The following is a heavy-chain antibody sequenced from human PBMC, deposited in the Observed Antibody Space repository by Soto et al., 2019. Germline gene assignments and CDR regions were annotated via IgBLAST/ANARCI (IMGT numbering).Heavy chain of an antibody. CDR1: GFNFNTAW. J-gene: IGHJ3*01. V-gene: IGHV3-15*01. Sequence: EVQLVESGGGLVKPGGSLRLSCAASGFNFNTAWMHWVRQAPGKGLEWVGRITSKAPGETTDYAAPVNGRFTLSRDDSKNTLYLQMNSLTTEDTAAYFCTTGSTSGFPAFDFWGQGAVVTISS. CDR3: TTGSTSGFPAFDF. D-gene: IGHD2-2*01. CDR2: ITSKAPGETT.